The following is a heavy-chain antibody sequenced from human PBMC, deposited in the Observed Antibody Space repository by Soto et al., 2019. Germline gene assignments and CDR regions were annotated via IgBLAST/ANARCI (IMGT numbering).Heavy chain of an antibody. CDR3: SRDGVGYCSGGSCYPYYYYYGMDV. J-gene: IGHJ6*02. CDR2: IIPIFGTA. CDR1: GGTFSSYA. Sequence: QVQLVQSGAEVKKPGSSVKVSCKASGGTFSSYAISWVRQAPGQGLEWMGGIIPIFGTANYAQKFQGRVTITADEYTSTADMEVSSLRCEDTAVYYCSRDGVGYCSGGSCYPYYYYYGMDVWGQGTTVTVSS. V-gene: IGHV1-69*01. D-gene: IGHD2-15*01.